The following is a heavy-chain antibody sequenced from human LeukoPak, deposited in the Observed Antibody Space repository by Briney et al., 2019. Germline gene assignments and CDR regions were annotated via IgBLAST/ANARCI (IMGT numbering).Heavy chain of an antibody. V-gene: IGHV1-2*02. D-gene: IGHD3-22*01. CDR3: ARGGYYDSSGYYRN. CDR1: GYTFTGYY. J-gene: IGHJ4*02. CDR2: INPNSGGT. Sequence: ASVKVSCKASGYTFTGYYMHWVRQAPGPGLEWMGWINPNSGGTNYAQKFQGRVTMTRDTSISTAYMELSRLRSDDTAVYYCARGGYYDSSGYYRNWGQGTLVTVSS.